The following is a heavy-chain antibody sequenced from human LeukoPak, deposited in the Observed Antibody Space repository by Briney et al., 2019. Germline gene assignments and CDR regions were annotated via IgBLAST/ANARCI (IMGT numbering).Heavy chain of an antibody. CDR3: ARASRSFGDAFDI. Sequence: GASVKVSCKASGGTFSSYAISWVRQDPGQGLEWMGGIIPIFGTANYAQKFQGRVTITADESTSTAYMELSSLRSKDTAVYYCARASRSFGDAFDIWGQGTIVTVSS. CDR1: GGTFSSYA. CDR2: IIPIFGTA. V-gene: IGHV1-69*01. D-gene: IGHD1-26*01. J-gene: IGHJ3*02.